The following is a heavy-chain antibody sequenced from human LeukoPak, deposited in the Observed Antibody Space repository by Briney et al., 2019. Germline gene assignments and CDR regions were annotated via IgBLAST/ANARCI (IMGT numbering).Heavy chain of an antibody. CDR3: ARALRRSYFDY. CDR1: GGSFSDYY. V-gene: IGHV4-34*01. D-gene: IGHD4-17*01. CDR2: INHSGST. Sequence: SETLSLTCAVYGGSFSDYYWSWIRQPPGKGLEWIGEINHSGSTNYNPSLKSRVTISVDTSKNQFSLKLSSVTAADTAVYYCARALRRSYFDYWGQGTLVTVSS. J-gene: IGHJ4*02.